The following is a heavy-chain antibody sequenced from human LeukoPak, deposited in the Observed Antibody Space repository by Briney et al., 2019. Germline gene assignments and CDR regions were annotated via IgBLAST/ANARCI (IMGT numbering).Heavy chain of an antibody. CDR2: ISSSSSYI. J-gene: IGHJ4*02. D-gene: IGHD3-10*01. CDR1: GFTFSSYS. Sequence: GGSLSLSCAASGFTFSSYSMNWVRQAPGKGLEWVSSISSSSSYIYYADSVKGRFTISRDNAKNSLYLQMNSLRAEDTAVYYCASNYYGSGSFYYCGQGTLVTVSS. V-gene: IGHV3-21*01. CDR3: ASNYYGSGSFYY.